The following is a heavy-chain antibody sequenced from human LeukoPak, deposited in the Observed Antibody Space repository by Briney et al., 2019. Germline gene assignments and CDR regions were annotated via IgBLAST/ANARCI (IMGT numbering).Heavy chain of an antibody. V-gene: IGHV3-30-3*01. CDR2: ISYDGSNK. Sequence: GGSLRLSCAASGFTFSSYAMHWVRQAPGKGLEWVAVISYDGSNKYYADSVKGRFTISRDNSKNTLYLQMNSLRAEDTAVYYCASYSSSWSGIDYWGQGTLVTVSS. CDR1: GFTFSSYA. D-gene: IGHD6-13*01. CDR3: ASYSSSWSGIDY. J-gene: IGHJ4*02.